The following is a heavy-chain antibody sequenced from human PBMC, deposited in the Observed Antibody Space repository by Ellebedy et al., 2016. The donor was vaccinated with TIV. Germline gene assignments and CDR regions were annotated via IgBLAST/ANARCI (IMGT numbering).Heavy chain of an antibody. Sequence: SETLSLTCTVSGGSISTYYWNWIRQSPGKGLEWIGYMSSSGSTDYNPSLKSRVTISVDMSKNQFSLKLTSVTAADTAVYYCARDSVHGDYFDYWGQGALVTVSS. J-gene: IGHJ4*02. V-gene: IGHV4-59*01. D-gene: IGHD4-17*01. CDR3: ARDSVHGDYFDY. CDR2: MSSSGST. CDR1: GGSISTYY.